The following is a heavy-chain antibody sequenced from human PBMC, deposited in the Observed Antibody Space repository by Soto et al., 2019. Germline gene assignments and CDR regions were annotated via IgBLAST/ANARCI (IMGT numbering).Heavy chain of an antibody. CDR2: IYYSGNT. CDR3: ARDSRYYYDSTGGWFDP. CDR1: GDSVTSGDYY. Sequence: PSETLSLTCTVSGDSVTSGDYYWSWIRQPPGKGLEWIGYIYYSGNTNYSPSLKSRVTISVDTSKNQFSLKLSSVTAADTAVYYCARDSRYYYDSTGGWFDPWGQGTLVTVSS. D-gene: IGHD3-22*01. J-gene: IGHJ5*02. V-gene: IGHV4-61*08.